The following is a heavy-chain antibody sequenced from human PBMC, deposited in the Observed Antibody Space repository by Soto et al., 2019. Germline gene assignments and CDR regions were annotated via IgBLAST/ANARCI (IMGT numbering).Heavy chain of an antibody. D-gene: IGHD1-20*01. CDR1: GGSISRSNW. V-gene: IGHV4-4*02. CDR2: IHHSGST. Sequence: QVQLQESGPGLVKPSGTLSLTCAVSGGSISRSNWWSWVRHPPGKGLEWIGEIHHSGSTHYNAYLKSRVNIAVDKSNNQFSLNLNSVTAADTAVFNCVGFNWNNVWDDYWGQGTLVTVSS. CDR3: VGFNWNNVWDDY. J-gene: IGHJ4*02.